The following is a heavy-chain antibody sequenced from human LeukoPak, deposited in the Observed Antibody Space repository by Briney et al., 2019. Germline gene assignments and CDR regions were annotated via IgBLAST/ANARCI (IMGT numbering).Heavy chain of an antibody. J-gene: IGHJ3*02. CDR1: GYTFTCYY. V-gene: IGHV1-2*02. CDR2: INPNSGGT. D-gene: IGHD6-13*01. Sequence: GASVKVSCKASGYTFTCYYMHWVRQAPGQGLEWMGWINPNSGGTNYAQKFQGRVTMTRDTSISTAYMELSRLRSDDTAVYYCARAEYGAAYDDAFDIWGQGTMVTVSS. CDR3: ARAEYGAAYDDAFDI.